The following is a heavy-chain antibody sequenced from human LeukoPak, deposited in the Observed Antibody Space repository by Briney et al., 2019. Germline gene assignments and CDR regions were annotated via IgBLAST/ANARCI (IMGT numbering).Heavy chain of an antibody. V-gene: IGHV3-23*01. CDR1: GFTFSNYG. CDR3: AKEKGPRLPFDY. D-gene: IGHD3-16*01. CDR2: ISAGGDNT. Sequence: GGSLRLSCAASGFTFSNYGMGWVRQAPGKGLEWVSAISAGGDNTYYANSVRGRFTISRDNSKNTLYLQMNTLRAEDTALYFCAKEKGPRLPFDYWGQGTLVTVSS. J-gene: IGHJ4*02.